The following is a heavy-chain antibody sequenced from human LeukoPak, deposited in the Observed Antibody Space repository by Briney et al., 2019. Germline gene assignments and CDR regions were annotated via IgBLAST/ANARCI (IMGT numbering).Heavy chain of an antibody. CDR3: AKDRDYYYGSEYDY. V-gene: IGHV3-21*01. CDR2: ISSSSSYI. D-gene: IGHD3-10*01. Sequence: GGSLRLSCAASGFTFSSYSMNWVRQAPGKGLEWVSSISSSSSYIYYADSVKGRFTISRDNAKNSLYLQMNSLRAEDTAVYYCAKDRDYYYGSEYDYWGQGTLVTVSS. J-gene: IGHJ4*02. CDR1: GFTFSSYS.